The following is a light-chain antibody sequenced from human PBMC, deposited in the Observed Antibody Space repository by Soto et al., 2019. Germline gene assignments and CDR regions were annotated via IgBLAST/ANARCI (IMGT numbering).Light chain of an antibody. CDR3: QVWDSSSDHVV. V-gene: IGLV3-21*04. CDR2: YDT. CDR1: NIGSES. Sequence: SYELTQPPSVSVAPGKTARITCGGNNIGSESVHWYQQKPGQAPVLVIYYDTNRPSGIPERFSGSNSGNMATLTISRVEAGDEADYYCQVWDSSSDHVVFGGGTKLTVL. J-gene: IGLJ2*01.